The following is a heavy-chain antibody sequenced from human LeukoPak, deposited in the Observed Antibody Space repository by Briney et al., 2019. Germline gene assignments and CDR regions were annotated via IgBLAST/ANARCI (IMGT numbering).Heavy chain of an antibody. CDR1: GYTFTTSY. V-gene: IGHV1-18*01. Sequence: ASVKVSCKASGYTFTTSYINWVRQAPGQGLKWMGWVSAYNGKTSYAQKFQGRVTMTTDSSTSTAYMDLTSLRSDDTAVYYCARGGTYYPCIDYWGQGTLVTVSS. J-gene: IGHJ4*02. CDR3: ARGGTYYPCIDY. D-gene: IGHD1-26*01. CDR2: VSAYNGKT.